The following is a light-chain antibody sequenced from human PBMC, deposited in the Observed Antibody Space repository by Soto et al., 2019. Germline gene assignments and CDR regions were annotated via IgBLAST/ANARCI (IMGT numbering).Light chain of an antibody. Sequence: IVMTQSPATLSVSPGERVILSCRASEGISSNLAWYPHVRCQAPRLLMYAASPRSPDVPARYSGSGTGTEFTLTLSSLKSEDFAVYFCHQYQNWPPRHAFGEGTKLQIE. V-gene: IGKV3-15*01. CDR2: AAS. CDR3: HQYQNWPPRHA. J-gene: IGKJ2*01. CDR1: EGISSN.